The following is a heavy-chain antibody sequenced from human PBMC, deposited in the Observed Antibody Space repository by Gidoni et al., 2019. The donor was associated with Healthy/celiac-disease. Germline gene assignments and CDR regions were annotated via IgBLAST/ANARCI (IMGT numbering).Heavy chain of an antibody. D-gene: IGHD3-22*01. J-gene: IGHJ4*02. CDR2: IDPSDSYT. CDR1: GYSFTSYW. CDR3: ARHFPYYDSSGYLRSDY. V-gene: IGHV5-10-1*03. Sequence: EVQLVQSGAEVKKPGESLRISCKGSGYSFTSYWISWVRQMPGKGLEWMGRIDPSDSYTNYRPSFQGHVTISADKSISTAYLQWSSLKASDTAMYYCARHFPYYDSSGYLRSDYWGQGTLVTVSS.